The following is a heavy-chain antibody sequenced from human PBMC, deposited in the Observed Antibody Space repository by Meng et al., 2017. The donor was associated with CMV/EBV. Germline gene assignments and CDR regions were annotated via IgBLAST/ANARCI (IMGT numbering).Heavy chain of an antibody. J-gene: IGHJ4*02. CDR3: AREGAAASFDY. D-gene: IGHD6-13*01. Sequence: SCKVSGYTFTDYYMHWVQQAPGKGLEWMGLVDPEDGETIYAEKFQGRVTITTDESTSTAYMELSSLRSEDTAVYYCAREGAAASFDYWGQGTLVTVSS. CDR1: GYTFTDYY. CDR2: VDPEDGET. V-gene: IGHV1-69-2*01.